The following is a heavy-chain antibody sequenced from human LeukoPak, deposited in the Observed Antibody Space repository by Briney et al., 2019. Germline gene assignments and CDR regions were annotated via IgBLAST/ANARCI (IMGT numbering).Heavy chain of an antibody. V-gene: IGHV1-2*02. D-gene: IGHD5-18*01. J-gene: IGHJ4*02. CDR3: ERDPFGPRGYSYGPEYYFDY. CDR2: INSNSGGT. Sequence: VASVKVSCKASGYTFTGYYMHWVRQAPGQGLEWMGWINSNSGGTHYAQKFQGSVTMTGDTSLSTAHMELSGLSCDDTAVFYCERDPFGPRGYSYGPEYYFDYWGQETLVTVSS. CDR1: GYTFTGYY.